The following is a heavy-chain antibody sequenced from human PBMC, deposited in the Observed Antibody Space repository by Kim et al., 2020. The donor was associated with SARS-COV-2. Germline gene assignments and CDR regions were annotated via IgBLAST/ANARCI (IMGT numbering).Heavy chain of an antibody. J-gene: IGHJ4*02. V-gene: IGHV4-59*01. CDR2: IYYSGST. CDR1: GGSISSYY. Sequence: SETLSLTCTVSGGSISSYYWSWIRQPPGKGLEWIGYIYYSGSTNYNPSLKSRVTISVDTSKNQFSLKLSSVTAADTAVYYCARERQQLVDYWGQGTLVTVSS. CDR3: ARERQQLVDY. D-gene: IGHD6-13*01.